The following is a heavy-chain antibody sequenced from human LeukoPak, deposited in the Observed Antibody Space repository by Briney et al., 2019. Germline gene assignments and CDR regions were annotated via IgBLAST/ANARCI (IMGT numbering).Heavy chain of an antibody. CDR2: ISGRAGPT. Sequence: PGGSLRLSCAASGFTFSDHAMSWVRQAPGKGLEWVSAISGRAGPTHYADSVKGRFTISRDNSENILYLQMNSLNTEDTAIHYCAKAFREYGSSTYSSFDIWGQGTLVSVSS. CDR1: GFTFSDHA. J-gene: IGHJ3*02. D-gene: IGHD6-13*01. CDR3: AKAFREYGSSTYSSFDI. V-gene: IGHV3-23*01.